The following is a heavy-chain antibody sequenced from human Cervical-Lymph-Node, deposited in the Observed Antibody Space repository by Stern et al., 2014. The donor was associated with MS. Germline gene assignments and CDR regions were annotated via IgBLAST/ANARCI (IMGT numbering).Heavy chain of an antibody. Sequence: EVQLVESGGDLVQPGRSLRLSCAASGFTFDDYAMHWVRQAPGKGLEWVSGISWNSGSIGYADSVKGRFTISRDNAKNSLYLQMNSLRAEDTALYYCAKAPYDGLTGYIYYFDYWGQGTLVTVSS. J-gene: IGHJ4*02. CDR3: AKAPYDGLTGYIYYFDY. V-gene: IGHV3-9*01. D-gene: IGHD3-9*01. CDR2: ISWNSGSI. CDR1: GFTFDDYA.